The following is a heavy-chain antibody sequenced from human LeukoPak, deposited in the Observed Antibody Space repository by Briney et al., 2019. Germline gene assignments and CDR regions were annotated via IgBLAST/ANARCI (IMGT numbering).Heavy chain of an antibody. CDR1: GFTFSSYG. CDR2: IWYDGSNK. V-gene: IGHV3-33*01. Sequence: GGSLRLSCAASGFTFSSYGMHWVRQAPGQGLEWVAVIWYDGSNKYYADSVKGRFTISRDNAKNALYLQMNSLRAEDTAVYYCARDVLMAFDYWGQGTLVTVSS. CDR3: ARDVLMAFDY. J-gene: IGHJ4*02. D-gene: IGHD5-24*01.